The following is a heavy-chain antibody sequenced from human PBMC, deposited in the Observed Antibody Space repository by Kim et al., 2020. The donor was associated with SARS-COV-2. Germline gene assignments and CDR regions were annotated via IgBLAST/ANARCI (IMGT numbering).Heavy chain of an antibody. CDR3: AKFIAAAGLFDY. D-gene: IGHD6-13*01. J-gene: IGHJ4*02. V-gene: IGHV4-39*01. CDR1: GGSISSSSYY. Sequence: SETLSLTCTVSGGSISSSSYYWGWIRQPPGKGLEWIGSIYYSGSTYYNPSLKSRVTISVDTSKNQFSLKLSSVTAADTAVYYCAKFIAAAGLFDYWGQGTLVTVSS. CDR2: IYYSGST.